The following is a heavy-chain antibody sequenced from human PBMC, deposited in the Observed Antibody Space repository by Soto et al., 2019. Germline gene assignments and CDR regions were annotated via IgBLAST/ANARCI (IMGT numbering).Heavy chain of an antibody. Sequence: GGSLRLSCSASGFTFDSYDMNWVRQAPGKGLEWVSYISISSSSIYYADSVKGRFTISRDNSKNTLYLQMNSLRAEDTAVYYCAKEGEHSSGWANFDYWGQGTLVTVSS. CDR2: ISISSSSI. D-gene: IGHD6-19*01. J-gene: IGHJ4*02. V-gene: IGHV3-48*01. CDR3: AKEGEHSSGWANFDY. CDR1: GFTFDSYD.